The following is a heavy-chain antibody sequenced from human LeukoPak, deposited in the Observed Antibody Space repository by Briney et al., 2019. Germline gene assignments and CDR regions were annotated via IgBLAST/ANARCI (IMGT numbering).Heavy chain of an antibody. J-gene: IGHJ4*02. Sequence: SETLSLTCTVSGGSISSSSYYWRWIRQPPGKGLEWIGSIYYSGSTYYNPSLKSRVTISVDTSNNQFSLKLSSVTAADTAVYYCARQDDGSGTLPFDYWGQGTLVTVSS. V-gene: IGHV4-39*01. CDR3: ARQDDGSGTLPFDY. CDR1: GGSISSSSYY. D-gene: IGHD3-10*01. CDR2: IYYSGST.